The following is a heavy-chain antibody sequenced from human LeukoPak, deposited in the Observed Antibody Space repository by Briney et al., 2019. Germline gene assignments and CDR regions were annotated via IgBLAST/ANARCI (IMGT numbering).Heavy chain of an antibody. CDR1: GFTFDDYA. V-gene: IGHV3-23*01. CDR3: IKGRSGYYYPYFDY. J-gene: IGHJ4*02. CDR2: ISGSGGST. D-gene: IGHD3-22*01. Sequence: GRSLRLSCAASGFTFDDYAMSWVRQAPGKGLEWVSAISGSGGSTYYADSVKGRFTISRDNSKNTLYLQMNSLRAEDTAVYYCIKGRSGYYYPYFDYWGQGTLVTVSS.